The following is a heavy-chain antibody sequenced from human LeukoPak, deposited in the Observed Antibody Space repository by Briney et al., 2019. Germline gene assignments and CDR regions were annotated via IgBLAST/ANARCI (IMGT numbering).Heavy chain of an antibody. CDR1: GFTFSSYA. D-gene: IGHD3-10*01. CDR2: ISGNGDST. Sequence: PRGSLRLSCAASGFTFSSYAMSWVRQAPGKGLEWVSTISGNGDSTYDADSVKGRFTISRDNSKNTLYPQMNSLRAEDTAVYYCAKSLKMVRGVIAAAFDCWGQGTLVTVSS. J-gene: IGHJ4*02. V-gene: IGHV3-23*01. CDR3: AKSLKMVRGVIAAAFDC.